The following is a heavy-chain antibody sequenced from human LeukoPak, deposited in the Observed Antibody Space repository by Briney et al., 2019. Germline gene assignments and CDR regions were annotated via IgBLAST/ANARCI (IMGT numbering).Heavy chain of an antibody. CDR2: ISSSSSSI. Sequence: GGSLRLSCAASGFTFSSYNMNWVRQAPGKGLEWVSSISSSSSSIYYADSVKGRFTISRDNAKNSLYLQMNSLRAEDTAVYYCARESLAYCGGDCYSPNYWGQGTLVTVSS. V-gene: IGHV3-21*01. D-gene: IGHD2-21*02. CDR1: GFTFSSYN. CDR3: ARESLAYCGGDCYSPNY. J-gene: IGHJ4*02.